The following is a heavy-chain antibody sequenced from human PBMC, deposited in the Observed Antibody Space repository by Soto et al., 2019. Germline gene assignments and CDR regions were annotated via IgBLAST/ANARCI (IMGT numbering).Heavy chain of an antibody. CDR1: GFSLSTSGVG. V-gene: IGHV2-5*01. Sequence: QITLKESGPTLVKPTQTLTLTCTFSGFSLSTSGVGVGWIRQPPGKALEWLALIYWNDDKRYSPSLKSRLTITNDTSKNQVVLTMTNIDPMDTATYYCAHRQNGRPVDYWGQGTLVTVSS. CDR2: IYWNDDK. CDR3: AHRQNGRPVDY. J-gene: IGHJ4*02. D-gene: IGHD1-26*01.